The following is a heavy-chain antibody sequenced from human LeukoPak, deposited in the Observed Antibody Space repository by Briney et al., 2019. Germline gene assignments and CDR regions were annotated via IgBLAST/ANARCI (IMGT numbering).Heavy chain of an antibody. CDR2: INHSGST. D-gene: IGHD5-24*01. CDR1: GGSFSGYY. J-gene: IGHJ4*02. CDR3: ASRDGYNYPSFDY. Sequence: SETLSLTCAVYGGSFSGYYWSWIRQPPGKGLEWIGEINHSGSTNYNPSLKSRVTISVDTSKNQFSLKLSSVTAADTAVYYCASRDGYNYPSFDYWGQGTLVTVSS. V-gene: IGHV4-34*01.